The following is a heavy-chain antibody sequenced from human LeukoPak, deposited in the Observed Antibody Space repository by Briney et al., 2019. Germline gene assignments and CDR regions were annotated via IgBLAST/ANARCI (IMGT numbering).Heavy chain of an antibody. CDR3: ARALGYCSGGSCTRGYNWFDP. D-gene: IGHD2-15*01. CDR1: GGSISSSDYY. J-gene: IGHJ5*02. Sequence: SGTLSLTCTVSGGSISSSDYYWGWIRQPPGKGLEWIGSIYYGGSTYYNPSLKSRVTISVDTSMNQFSLKLSFVTTADTAVYYCARALGYCSGGSCTRGYNWFDPRGQGTLVTVPS. V-gene: IGHV4-39*01. CDR2: IYYGGST.